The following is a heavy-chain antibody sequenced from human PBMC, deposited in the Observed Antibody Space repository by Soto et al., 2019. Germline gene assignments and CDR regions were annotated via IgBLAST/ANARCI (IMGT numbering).Heavy chain of an antibody. Sequence: VQLVESGGGLVQPGGSLRLSCAASGFTFSSYSMNWVRQAPGKGLEWVSYISSSSSTIYYADSVKGRFTISRDNAKNSLYLQMNSLRDEDTAVYYCATTRYYYDSSGYETFDYWGQGTLVTVSS. D-gene: IGHD3-22*01. CDR1: GFTFSSYS. CDR2: ISSSSSTI. V-gene: IGHV3-48*02. CDR3: ATTRYYYDSSGYETFDY. J-gene: IGHJ4*02.